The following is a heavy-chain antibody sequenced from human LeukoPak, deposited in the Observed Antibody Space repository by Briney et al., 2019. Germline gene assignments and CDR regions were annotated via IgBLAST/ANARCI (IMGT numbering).Heavy chain of an antibody. CDR3: ARGGLFRLGELSLNDY. J-gene: IGHJ4*02. D-gene: IGHD3-16*02. CDR1: GYTFTSYY. V-gene: IGHV1-46*01. CDR2: INPSGGST. Sequence: GASVKVSCKASGYTFTSYYMHWVRQAPGQGLEWMGIINPSGGSTSYAQKFQGRVIMTTDTSTSTAYMELRSLRSDDTAVYYCARGGLFRLGELSLNDYWGQGTLVTVSS.